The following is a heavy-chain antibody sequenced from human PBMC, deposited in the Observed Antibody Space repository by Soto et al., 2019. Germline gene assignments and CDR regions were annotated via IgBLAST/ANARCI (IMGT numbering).Heavy chain of an antibody. Sequence: GGSLRLSCAASGFTFSSYWMSWVRQAPGKGLEWVANIKQDGSEKYYVDSVKGRFTISRDNAKNSLYLQMNSLRAEDTAVYYCARVARTKGNYYYYGMDVWGQGTTVTVSS. CDR2: IKQDGSEK. J-gene: IGHJ6*02. V-gene: IGHV3-7*03. CDR1: GFTFSSYW. CDR3: ARVARTKGNYYYYGMDV. D-gene: IGHD3-10*01.